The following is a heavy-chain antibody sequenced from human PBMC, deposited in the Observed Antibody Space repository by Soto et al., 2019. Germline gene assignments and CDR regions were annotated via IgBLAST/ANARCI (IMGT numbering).Heavy chain of an antibody. J-gene: IGHJ4*02. CDR2: IHYSGST. CDR1: GGSISSGVSSCDYY. Sequence: SETLCLTCTVSGGSISSGVSSCDYYWSWIRQHPGKGLEWIGYIHYSGSTYFNPSLKSRVTISVDTSKNQFSLKLTSMAAADTALYYCARVLSSGDTGFDSWGQGTLVTVSS. D-gene: IGHD3-22*01. CDR3: ARVLSSGDTGFDS. V-gene: IGHV4-31*03.